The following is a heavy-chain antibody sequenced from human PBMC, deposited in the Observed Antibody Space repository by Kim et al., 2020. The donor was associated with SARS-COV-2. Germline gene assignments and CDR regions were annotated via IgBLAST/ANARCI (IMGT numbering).Heavy chain of an antibody. CDR3: ARERLGYCSGGSCYRGYYFDY. CDR1: GFTFSSYG. V-gene: IGHV3-33*08. Sequence: GGSLRLSCAASGFTFSSYGMHWVRQAPGKGLEWVAVIWYDGSNKYYADSVKGRFTISRDNSKNTLYLQMNSLRAEDTAVYYCARERLGYCSGGSCYRGYYFDYWGQGTLVTVSS. CDR2: IWYDGSNK. J-gene: IGHJ4*02. D-gene: IGHD2-15*01.